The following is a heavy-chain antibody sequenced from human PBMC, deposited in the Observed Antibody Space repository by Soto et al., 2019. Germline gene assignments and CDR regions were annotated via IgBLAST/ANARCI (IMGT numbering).Heavy chain of an antibody. Sequence: SETLSLTCTVSGGSISSYYWSWIRQPPGKGLEWIGYIYYSRTTSYNPSLKSRVTISVDTYKNQFSLKLNSVTAADTAVYYCARDFRGVHFGPFNPWGREPLVTFS. CDR3: ARDFRGVHFGPFNP. J-gene: IGHJ5*02. CDR1: GGSISSYY. V-gene: IGHV4-59*01. CDR2: IYYSRTT. D-gene: IGHD3-10*01.